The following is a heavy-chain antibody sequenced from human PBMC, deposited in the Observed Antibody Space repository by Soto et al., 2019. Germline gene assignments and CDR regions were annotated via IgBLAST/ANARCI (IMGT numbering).Heavy chain of an antibody. CDR2: IYTSDNT. Sequence: PSETLSLTCTVSGGSINSHYWSWIRQPAGKGLEWIGRIYTSDNTHYNPSLKSRVSMSLDASNNQLSLNLSSVTAADTAMYYCARGVGRSSWTSFDSWGQGTLVTVSS. V-gene: IGHV4-4*07. J-gene: IGHJ4*02. CDR3: ARGVGRSSWTSFDS. CDR1: GGSINSHY. D-gene: IGHD6-13*01.